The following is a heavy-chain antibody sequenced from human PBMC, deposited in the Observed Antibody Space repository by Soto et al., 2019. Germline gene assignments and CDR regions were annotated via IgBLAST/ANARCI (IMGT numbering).Heavy chain of an antibody. Sequence: GGSLRLSCAASGFYFSLYWMHWVRQAPGKGLVWVSRIKTDSSSTSYADSVRGRFTISRDNAKNTLYLQMNGLSVEDAAVYYCARDPHGDSSGLEDAFDIWGQGTMVTVS. CDR3: ARDPHGDSSGLEDAFDI. J-gene: IGHJ3*02. D-gene: IGHD3-22*01. V-gene: IGHV3-74*01. CDR1: GFYFSLYW. CDR2: IKTDSSST.